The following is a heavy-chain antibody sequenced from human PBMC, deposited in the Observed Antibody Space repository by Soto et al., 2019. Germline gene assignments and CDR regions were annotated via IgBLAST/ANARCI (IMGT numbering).Heavy chain of an antibody. D-gene: IGHD3-10*01. CDR1: GFPCGIYT. CDR2: ISSSGTYI. Sequence: PGGSLRLSGETSGFPCGIYTMNWVRQAPGKGLEWVSSISSSGTYIDYADSVEGRFAISRDDAKNSVFLEMTSLRVDDTAVYYCAREGNYHEFWGQGTLVTVSS. V-gene: IGHV3-21*01. J-gene: IGHJ4*02. CDR3: AREGNYHEF.